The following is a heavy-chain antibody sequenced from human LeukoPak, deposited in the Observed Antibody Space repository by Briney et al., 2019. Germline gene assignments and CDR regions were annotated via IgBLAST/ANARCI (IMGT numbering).Heavy chain of an antibody. V-gene: IGHV3-7*01. D-gene: IGHD3-3*01. J-gene: IGHJ4*02. CDR3: ARRRVGVVIKGFDY. CDR2: IKQDGSEK. Sequence: GGALRPSCAASGFTFSSCWMSWVRQAPGKGLEWVANIKQDGSEKYYVDSVKGRFTISRDNAKNSLYLQMNSLRAEDTAVYYCARRRVGVVIKGFDYWGQGTLVTVSS. CDR1: GFTFSSCW.